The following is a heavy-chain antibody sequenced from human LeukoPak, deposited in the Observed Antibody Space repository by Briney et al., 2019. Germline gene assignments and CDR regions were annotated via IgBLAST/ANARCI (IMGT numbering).Heavy chain of an antibody. J-gene: IGHJ6*04. CDR1: GYTFTSYG. Sequence: ASVKVSCKASGYTFTSYGISWVRQAPGQGLEWMGWINSYNGQTNYAQKLQGRVTMTTDTSTSTAYMELRSLRSDDTAVYYCARAQNDFWSGSPPDVWGKGTTVTVSS. D-gene: IGHD3-3*01. CDR3: ARAQNDFWSGSPPDV. V-gene: IGHV1-18*01. CDR2: INSYNGQT.